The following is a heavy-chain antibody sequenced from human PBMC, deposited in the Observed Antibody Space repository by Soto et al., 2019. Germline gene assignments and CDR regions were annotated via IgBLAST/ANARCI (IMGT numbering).Heavy chain of an antibody. Sequence: PSETLSLTCTVSGGSISSGGYYWSWIRQHPGKGLEWIGYIYYSGSTYYNPSLKSRVTISVDTSKNQFSLKLSSVTAADTAVYYCARAFYRRVVPAAGGLNWFDPWGQGTLVTVSS. J-gene: IGHJ5*02. V-gene: IGHV4-31*03. CDR2: IYYSGST. CDR3: ARAFYRRVVPAAGGLNWFDP. D-gene: IGHD2-2*01. CDR1: GGSISSGGYY.